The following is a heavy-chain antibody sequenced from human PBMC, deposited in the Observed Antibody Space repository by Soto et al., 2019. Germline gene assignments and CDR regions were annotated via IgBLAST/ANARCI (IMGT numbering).Heavy chain of an antibody. V-gene: IGHV3-30*18. J-gene: IGHJ3*02. Sequence: QVQLVESGGGVVQPGRSLRLSCAASGFTFSSYGMHWVRQAPGKGLEWVAIISYDGRNKYFADSVKGRFTISRDNSKNTLYLQMNSLGVEDTAVYFCAKDLGPILVPGAFDIWGQGTMVTVSS. CDR3: AKDLGPILVPGAFDI. CDR1: GFTFSSYG. D-gene: IGHD2-15*01. CDR2: ISYDGRNK.